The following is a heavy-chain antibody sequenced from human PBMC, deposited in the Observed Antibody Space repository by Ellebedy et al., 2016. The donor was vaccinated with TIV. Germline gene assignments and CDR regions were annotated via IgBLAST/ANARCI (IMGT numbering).Heavy chain of an antibody. D-gene: IGHD1-26*01. CDR3: ARGVGVHHSYYFDY. Sequence: GESLKISCAASGFTFSSYTMNWVRQAPGKGQEWVSFISSGSIYIYYADSVRGRFIISRDNARNSVSLQMNSLRAEDTAVYYCARGVGVHHSYYFDYWGQGALVTVSS. J-gene: IGHJ4*02. CDR2: ISSGSIYI. V-gene: IGHV3-21*01. CDR1: GFTFSSYT.